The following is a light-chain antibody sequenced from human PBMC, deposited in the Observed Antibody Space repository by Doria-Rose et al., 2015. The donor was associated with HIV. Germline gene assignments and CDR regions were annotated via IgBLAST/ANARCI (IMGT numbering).Light chain of an antibody. Sequence: EIVLTQPPGTLSLSPGERATLSCRASQSFSSTYLAWYQQKPGQAPSLLIYDGSTRATGIPDRFSASGSWTDFTLTINRLEPEDFALYYCHQYGTSWTFGQGTKVEI. CDR3: HQYGTSWT. CDR2: DGS. V-gene: IGKV3-20*01. CDR1: QSFSSTY. J-gene: IGKJ1*01.